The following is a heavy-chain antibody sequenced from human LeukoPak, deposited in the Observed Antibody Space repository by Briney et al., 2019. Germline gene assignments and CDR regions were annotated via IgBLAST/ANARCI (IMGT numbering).Heavy chain of an antibody. Sequence: PGGSLRLSCAASGFTFSSYGMHWVRQAPGKELEWVAFIRYDGSNKYYADSVKGRFTISRDNSKNTLYLQMNSLRAEDTAVYYCAKDRIAAAGHWGQGTLVTVSS. CDR1: GFTFSSYG. J-gene: IGHJ4*02. CDR3: AKDRIAAAGH. CDR2: IRYDGSNK. V-gene: IGHV3-30*02. D-gene: IGHD6-13*01.